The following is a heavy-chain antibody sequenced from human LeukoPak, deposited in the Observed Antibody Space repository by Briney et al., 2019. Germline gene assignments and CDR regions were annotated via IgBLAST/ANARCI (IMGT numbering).Heavy chain of an antibody. Sequence: GGSLRLSCTTSGFTFSDYFMTWLRQAPGKGLEWISYTSHSGLSTYYADSVKGRFTISRDNAKNSLNLQLNSLRTEDTAVYYCARDSMGPIVGYFDYWGQGTVVSVSS. CDR1: GFTFSDYF. J-gene: IGHJ4*02. D-gene: IGHD1-26*01. V-gene: IGHV3-11*01. CDR2: TSHSGLST. CDR3: ARDSMGPIVGYFDY.